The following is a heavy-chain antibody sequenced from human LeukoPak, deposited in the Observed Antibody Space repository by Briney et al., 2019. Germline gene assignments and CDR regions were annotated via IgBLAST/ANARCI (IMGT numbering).Heavy chain of an antibody. J-gene: IGHJ5*02. V-gene: IGHV1-24*01. Sequence: ASVKVSCKVSGYTLTELSMHWVRQAPGKGLEWMGGFDPEDGETIYAQKFQGRVTMTEDTSTDTAYMELSSLRSEDTAVYYCATLRPNRIAARPTWFDPWGQGTLVTVSS. CDR1: GYTLTELS. D-gene: IGHD6-6*01. CDR2: FDPEDGET. CDR3: ATLRPNRIAARPTWFDP.